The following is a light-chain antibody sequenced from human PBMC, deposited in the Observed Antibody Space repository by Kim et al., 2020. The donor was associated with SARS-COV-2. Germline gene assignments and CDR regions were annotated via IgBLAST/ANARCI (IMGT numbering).Light chain of an antibody. Sequence: GQSINISCTGTSSDVGGYKYVSWYQQHPGKAPKLMIYDVSNRPSGVSNRFSGSKSGNTASLTISGLQAEDEADYYCSSYTSSSTLVFGGGTQLTVL. J-gene: IGLJ2*01. CDR3: SSYTSSSTLV. CDR1: SSDVGGYKY. V-gene: IGLV2-14*03. CDR2: DVS.